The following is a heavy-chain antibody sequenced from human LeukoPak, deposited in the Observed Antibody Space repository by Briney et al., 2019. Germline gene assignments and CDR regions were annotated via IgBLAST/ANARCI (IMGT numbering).Heavy chain of an antibody. CDR3: ARGDDAFDI. V-gene: IGHV3-7*01. CDR1: GFTFNTYW. J-gene: IGHJ3*02. Sequence: PGGSLRLSCAASGFTFNTYWMTWVRQTPGKGLEWVANIKEDGSQKNYVDSVRGRFTISRDNAKNSLYLQMNSLRAEDTAVYYCARGDDAFDIWGQGTMVTVSS. CDR2: IKEDGSQK.